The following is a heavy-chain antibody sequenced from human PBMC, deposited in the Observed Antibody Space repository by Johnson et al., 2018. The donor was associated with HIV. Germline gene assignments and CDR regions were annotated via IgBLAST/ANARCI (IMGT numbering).Heavy chain of an antibody. J-gene: IGHJ3*02. CDR3: ATIAAHGAAFDI. D-gene: IGHD6-25*01. V-gene: IGHV3-30-3*01. CDR1: GFTFSAYA. Sequence: QVQLVESGGGVVQPGRSLRLSCAASGFTFSAYAMHWVRQAPGKGLEWVALVSYDGSNRYYADSVKGRVTISRDNSKNTLYLQMNSLRPEDTAAYYCATIAAHGAAFDIWGQGTVVTVSS. CDR2: VSYDGSNR.